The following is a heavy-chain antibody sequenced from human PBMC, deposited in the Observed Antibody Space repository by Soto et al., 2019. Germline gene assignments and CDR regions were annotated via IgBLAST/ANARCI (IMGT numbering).Heavy chain of an antibody. D-gene: IGHD2-2*01. CDR2: IIPIFGTA. J-gene: IGHJ5*02. V-gene: IGHV1-69*12. Sequence: QVQLVQSGAEVKKPGSSVKVSCKASGGTFSSYAISWVRQAPGQGLEWMGGIIPIFGTANYAQKFQGRVTMSADESTSTAYLELSSLRSEDTAVCYCARDGVPAAIKGYNWFDRWGQGTLVTVSS. CDR3: ARDGVPAAIKGYNWFDR. CDR1: GGTFSSYA.